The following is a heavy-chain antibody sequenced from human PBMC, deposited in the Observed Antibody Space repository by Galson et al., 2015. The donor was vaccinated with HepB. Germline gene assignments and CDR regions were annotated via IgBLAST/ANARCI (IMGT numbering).Heavy chain of an antibody. Sequence: SLRLSCAASGFTFSSYGMHWVRQAPGKGLEWVAVIWYDGSNKYYADSVKGRFTISRDNSKNTLYLQMNSLRAEDTAVYYCAREGYSGYDGERGNAFDIWGQGTMVTVSS. J-gene: IGHJ3*02. D-gene: IGHD5-12*01. CDR3: AREGYSGYDGERGNAFDI. CDR1: GFTFSSYG. V-gene: IGHV3-33*01. CDR2: IWYDGSNK.